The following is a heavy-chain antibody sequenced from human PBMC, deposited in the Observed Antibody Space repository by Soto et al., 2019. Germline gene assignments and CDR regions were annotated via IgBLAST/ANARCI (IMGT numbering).Heavy chain of an antibody. CDR3: TRSGGDYDYYYGMDV. J-gene: IGHJ6*02. V-gene: IGHV3-74*01. Sequence: EVQLVESGGGLVQPGGSLRLSCVAYGFAVKTYWMNWVRQVPGKGLVWVSRINSDGSSTNYADSVKGRFTISRDNAKNTLYLQMNSLRVEDTAVYYCTRSGGDYDYYYGMDVWGQGTTVTVSS. D-gene: IGHD2-21*02. CDR2: INSDGSST. CDR1: GFAVKTYW.